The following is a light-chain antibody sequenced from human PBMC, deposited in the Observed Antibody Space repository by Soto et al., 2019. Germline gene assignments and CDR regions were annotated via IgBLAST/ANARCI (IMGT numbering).Light chain of an antibody. CDR3: QQYNNWPLT. CDR2: GAS. J-gene: IGKJ3*01. V-gene: IGKV3-15*01. CDR1: QSAGSN. Sequence: EIVMTQSPATLSVSPGDRATLSCRASQSAGSNLAWYQQKPGQAPRLLLYGASSRPTGIPARFSGSESGTEFTLTISSLQSEDFAVYYCQQYNNWPLTFGPGTKVDIK.